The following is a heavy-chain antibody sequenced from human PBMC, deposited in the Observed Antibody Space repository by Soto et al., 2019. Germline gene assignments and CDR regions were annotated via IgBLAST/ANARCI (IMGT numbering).Heavy chain of an antibody. CDR3: AERIDYYYGNDV. V-gene: IGHV3-23*01. CDR2: ISGSGGST. Sequence: GGSLRLSCAASGFTFSSYAMSWVRQAPGKGLEWVSAISGSGGSTYYADSVKGRFTISRDNSKNTLYLQMNSLRAEDTAVYYCAERIDYYYGNDVWGQGTTVTVSS. CDR1: GFTFSSYA. J-gene: IGHJ6*02.